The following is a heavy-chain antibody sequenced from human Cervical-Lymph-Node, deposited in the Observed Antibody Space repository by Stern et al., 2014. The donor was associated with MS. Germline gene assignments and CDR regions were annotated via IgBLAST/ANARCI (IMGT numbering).Heavy chain of an antibody. CDR1: GFTFDDYA. V-gene: IGHV3-9*01. CDR3: ARDITGSSAYFAY. Sequence: EVHLVESGGDLVQPGRSLRLSCAAFGFTFDDYAMHWVRQAPGKGLEWVAGISWNSGTIGDADSVKGRFTTSRDNAYSSLYLQMNSLRPEDTALYYCARDITGSSAYFAYWGQGTLVTVSS. J-gene: IGHJ4*02. D-gene: IGHD1-14*01. CDR2: ISWNSGTI.